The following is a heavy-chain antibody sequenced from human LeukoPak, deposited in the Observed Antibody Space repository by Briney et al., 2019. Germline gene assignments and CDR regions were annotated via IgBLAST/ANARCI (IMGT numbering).Heavy chain of an antibody. D-gene: IGHD3-9*01. CDR2: ISSSSSYI. CDR3: AREVVAGYYT. Sequence: GGSLRLSCAASGFTFTTYSMNWVRQAPGKGLEWVSSISSSSSYIYYADSVKGRFTISRDNAKNSLYLQMNSLRAEDTAVYYCAREVVAGYYTWGQGTLVTVSS. J-gene: IGHJ5*02. CDR1: GFTFTTYS. V-gene: IGHV3-21*01.